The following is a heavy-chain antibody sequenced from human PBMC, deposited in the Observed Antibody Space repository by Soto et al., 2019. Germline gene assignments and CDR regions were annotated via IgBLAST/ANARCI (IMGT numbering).Heavy chain of an antibody. J-gene: IGHJ4*02. CDR1: GGSIGSNY. D-gene: IGHD2-21*02. Sequence: QVQLQESGPGLVKPSETLSLTCTVSGGSIGSNYWSWIRLPPGKGLEWIGYIYYSGSTDYNPSLKSRVTISVDTSKNQFSLKLSSVTAADTAVYYCAREGDWRYFDHWGQGTLVTVSS. CDR2: IYYSGST. V-gene: IGHV4-59*01. CDR3: AREGDWRYFDH.